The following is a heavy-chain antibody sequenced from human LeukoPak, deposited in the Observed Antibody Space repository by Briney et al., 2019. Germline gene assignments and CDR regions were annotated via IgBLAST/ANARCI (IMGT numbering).Heavy chain of an antibody. D-gene: IGHD3-22*01. CDR3: ARGLGSGYTDN. Sequence: SETLSLTCTVSGGSITNYYWTWIRQPLGKGLEWIGYISSSGSTNYKPSLKSRVTMSLGTSENQFSLTVSSVTAADTAVYYCARGLGSGYTDNWGQGTLVTVSS. CDR2: ISSSGST. J-gene: IGHJ4*02. CDR1: GGSITNYY. V-gene: IGHV4-59*01.